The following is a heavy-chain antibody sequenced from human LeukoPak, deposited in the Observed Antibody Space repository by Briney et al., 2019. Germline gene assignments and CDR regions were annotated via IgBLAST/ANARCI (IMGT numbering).Heavy chain of an antibody. Sequence: GGAMRLSCAASGFPFSIYGMHWVRQAQGKGLKWVAVIYHVGSKKYYADSVKARFTISRDNTENTVYLQMNSLRAEDTAVYYCARADYDVLTGYSGGYFDYWGQGTLVTVS. CDR3: ARADYDVLTGYSGGYFDY. D-gene: IGHD3-9*01. V-gene: IGHV3-33*01. J-gene: IGHJ4*02. CDR2: IYHVGSKK. CDR1: GFPFSIYG.